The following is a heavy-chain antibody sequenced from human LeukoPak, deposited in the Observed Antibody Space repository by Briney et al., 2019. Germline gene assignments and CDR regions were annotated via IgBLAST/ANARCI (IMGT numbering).Heavy chain of an antibody. D-gene: IGHD3-3*01. Sequence: ASVKVSCEVSGYTLTELSMHWVRQAPGKGLEWMGGFDPEDGETIYAQKFQGRVTMTEDTSTDTAYMELSSLRSEDTAVYYCATALRFLEWFWGKYNYYFDYWGQGTLVTVSS. J-gene: IGHJ4*02. CDR3: ATALRFLEWFWGKYNYYFDY. V-gene: IGHV1-24*01. CDR1: GYTLTELS. CDR2: FDPEDGET.